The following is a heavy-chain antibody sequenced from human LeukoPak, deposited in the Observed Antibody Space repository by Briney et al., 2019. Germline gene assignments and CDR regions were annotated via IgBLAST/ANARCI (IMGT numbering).Heavy chain of an antibody. Sequence: PSEPLDLTGTVSGNPINSQKGTRIWQNPGKGQESRGDIAYRGSTNSNPSLKSRLTISIDTSNIQFSLKLSSVTAADTAVYYCARDLVTVTKGFNIWGQGTMVSVSS. CDR3: ARDLVTVTKGFNI. D-gene: IGHD4-17*01. CDR1: GNPINSQK. V-gene: IGHV4-59*11. CDR2: IAYRGST. J-gene: IGHJ3*02.